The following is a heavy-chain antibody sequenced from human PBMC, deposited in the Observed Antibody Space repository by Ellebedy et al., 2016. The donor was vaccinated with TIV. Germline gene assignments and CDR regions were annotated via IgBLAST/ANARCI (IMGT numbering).Heavy chain of an antibody. D-gene: IGHD1-14*01. V-gene: IGHV3-66*01. CDR1: GFIFSNYF. CDR2: LFTTGTT. CDR3: VRGLAPERYFDY. Sequence: PGGSLRLSCAGSGFIFSNYFMSWVRQAPGKGLEWVSSLFTTGTTHYAASVRGRFTISRDNSKNTLFLQLNSLSADDTAVYYCVRGLAPERYFDYWGQGALVTVSS. J-gene: IGHJ4*03.